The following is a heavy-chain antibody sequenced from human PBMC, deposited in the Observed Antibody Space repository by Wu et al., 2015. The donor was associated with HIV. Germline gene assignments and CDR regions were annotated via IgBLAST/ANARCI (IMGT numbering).Heavy chain of an antibody. V-gene: IGHV1-24*01. Sequence: HDQLVQSGAEVKKPGASVKVSCKVSGYTLSKLSVHWVRQAPGKGLEWMGGSDPEDGETVYAQKFQGRVTLTEDTSTDTAYMELTRLRFEDTAVYYCTTLRGGYYAGSDIPAAFDIWGQGTMVTVSP. D-gene: IGHD3-10*01. J-gene: IGHJ3*02. CDR3: TTLRGGYYAGSDIPAAFDI. CDR1: GYTLSKLS. CDR2: SDPEDGET.